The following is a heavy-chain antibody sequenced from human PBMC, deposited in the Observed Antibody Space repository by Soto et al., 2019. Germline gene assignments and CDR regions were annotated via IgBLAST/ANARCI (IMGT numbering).Heavy chain of an antibody. J-gene: IGHJ4*02. CDR3: ALARYSHLDY. CDR1: GFSLRTTGEG. D-gene: IGHD4-4*01. Sequence: QITLKESGPTLVKPTQTLTLTCTFSGFSLRTTGEGVGWIRQPPGKALEWLALIYWDGDKRYSPSLKSRLTITKDTSKKQVVLTMTNMDPVDTATYFCALARYSHLDYWGRGTLVTVSS. V-gene: IGHV2-5*02. CDR2: IYWDGDK.